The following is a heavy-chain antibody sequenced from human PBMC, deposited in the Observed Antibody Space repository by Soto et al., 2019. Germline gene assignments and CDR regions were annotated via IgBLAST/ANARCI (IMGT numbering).Heavy chain of an antibody. J-gene: IGHJ4*02. CDR1: GFTFTRYS. Sequence: GSLRLSCAASGFTFTRYSMNWVRQAPGKGLEWVSSISSTTNYIYYGDSMTGRFTISRDNAKNSLYLEMNSLRAEDTAVYYCARESEDLTSNFDYWGQGTLVTVS. CDR3: ARESEDLTSNFDY. V-gene: IGHV3-21*06. CDR2: ISSTTNYI.